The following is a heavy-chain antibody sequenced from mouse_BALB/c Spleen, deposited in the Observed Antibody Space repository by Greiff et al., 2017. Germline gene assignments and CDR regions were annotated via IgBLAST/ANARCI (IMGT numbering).Heavy chain of an antibody. V-gene: IGHV1S81*02. Sequence: VQLQQSGAELVKPGASVKLSCKASGYTFTSYYMYWVKQRPGQGLEWIGEINPSNGGTNFNEKFKSKATLTVDKSSSTAYMQLSSLTSEDSAVYYCTRSNYGSSSAFAYWGQGTLVTVSA. CDR2: INPSNGGT. D-gene: IGHD1-1*01. CDR3: TRSNYGSSSAFAY. J-gene: IGHJ3*01. CDR1: GYTFTSYY.